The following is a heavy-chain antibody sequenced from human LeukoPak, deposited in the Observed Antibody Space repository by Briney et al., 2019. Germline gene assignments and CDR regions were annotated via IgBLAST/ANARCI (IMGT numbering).Heavy chain of an antibody. CDR1: GFTLNRYW. CDR3: AKVFNRYCSTTSCYMAAFDI. V-gene: IGHV3-74*01. Sequence: GGSLRPSCAASGFTLNRYWMHWVRQAPGKGLVWVSRINIDGSSISYADSVKGRFTISRDNAKNTLFLQMNSLRAEDTAVYYCAKVFNRYCSTTSCYMAAFDIWGQGTMVTVSS. J-gene: IGHJ3*02. D-gene: IGHD2-2*02. CDR2: INIDGSSI.